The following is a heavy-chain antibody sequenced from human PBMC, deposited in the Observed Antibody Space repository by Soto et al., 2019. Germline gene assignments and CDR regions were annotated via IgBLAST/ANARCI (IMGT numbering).Heavy chain of an antibody. V-gene: IGHV4-30-4*01. Sequence: QVQLQESGPGLVKPSQTLSLTCTVSGGSISSGDYYWSWIRQPPGKGLEWIAYIYHSGNTDYNPSLKSRITISVDTSKNQFSLKLSSLTAADTAVYYCATAGFYYYSMDVWGQGTTVTVSS. CDR1: GGSISSGDYY. J-gene: IGHJ6*02. CDR2: IYHSGNT. CDR3: ATAGFYYYSMDV.